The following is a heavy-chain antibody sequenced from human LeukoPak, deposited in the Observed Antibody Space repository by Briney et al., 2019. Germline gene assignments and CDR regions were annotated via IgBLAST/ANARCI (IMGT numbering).Heavy chain of an antibody. CDR2: IYYSGST. V-gene: IGHV4-61*01. D-gene: IGHD6-13*01. CDR3: ARRYSSSWFDY. J-gene: IGHJ4*02. CDR1: GGSVSSGSYY. Sequence: PSETLSLTCTVSGGSVSSGSYYWSWIRQPPGKGLEWIGYIYYSGSTNYNPSLKSRVTISVDTSKNQFSLKLSSVTAADTAVYYCARRYSSSWFDYWGQGTLSPSPQ.